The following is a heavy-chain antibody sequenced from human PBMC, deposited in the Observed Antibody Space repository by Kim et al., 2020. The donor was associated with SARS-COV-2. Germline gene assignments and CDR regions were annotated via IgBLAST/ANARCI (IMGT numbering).Heavy chain of an antibody. J-gene: IGHJ4*02. CDR3: ARDALLRGSQD. V-gene: IGHV3-53*01. CDR2: K. Sequence: KYYADSVKGRFTISRHNSKNTLYLQMNSLRAEDTAVYYCARDALLRGSQDWGQGTLVTVSS. D-gene: IGHD3-16*01.